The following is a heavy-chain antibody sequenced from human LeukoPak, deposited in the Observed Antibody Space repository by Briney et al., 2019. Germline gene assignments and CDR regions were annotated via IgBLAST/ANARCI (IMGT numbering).Heavy chain of an antibody. CDR1: GFTFSSYS. Sequence: GGSLRLSCAASGFTFSSYSVNWVRQAPGKGLEWVSFISSSSVHISYADSLKGRFTISRDNSKNTLYLQMNSLRAEDTAIYYCAKDAPYVDMATMVKAYFFDYWGQGTLVTVSS. CDR3: AKDAPYVDMATMVKAYFFDY. D-gene: IGHD5-24*01. CDR2: ISSSSVHI. V-gene: IGHV3-21*04. J-gene: IGHJ4*02.